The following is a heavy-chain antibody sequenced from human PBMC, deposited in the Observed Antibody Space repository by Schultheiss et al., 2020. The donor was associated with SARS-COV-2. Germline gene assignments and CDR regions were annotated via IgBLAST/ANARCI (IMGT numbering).Heavy chain of an antibody. V-gene: IGHV3-30*01. CDR2: ISYDGSNK. CDR3: AKGGVEMATITFSWYFDL. D-gene: IGHD5-24*01. CDR1: GFTFSSYA. Sequence: GESLKISCAASGFTFSSYAMHWVRQAPVKGLEWVAVISYDGSNKYYADSVKGRFTISRDNAKNTLYLQMNSLRAEDTAVYYCAKGGVEMATITFSWYFDLWGRGTLVTVSS. J-gene: IGHJ2*01.